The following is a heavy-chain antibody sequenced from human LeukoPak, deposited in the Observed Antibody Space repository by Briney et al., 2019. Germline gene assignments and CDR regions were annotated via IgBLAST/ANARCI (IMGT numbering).Heavy chain of an antibody. J-gene: IGHJ4*02. CDR3: TTEYYYDSSGYYQAGTDY. V-gene: IGHV3-15*01. Sequence: PGGPLRLSCAASGFTFSNAWMSWLRQARGKALECVGYIKNKTDGGTTDYAAPVKGRFTTSRDDSKNTLYLQMNSLKTEDTAVYYCTTEYYYDSSGYYQAGTDYWGQGTLVTVSS. CDR1: GFTFSNAW. D-gene: IGHD3-22*01. CDR2: IKNKTDGGTT.